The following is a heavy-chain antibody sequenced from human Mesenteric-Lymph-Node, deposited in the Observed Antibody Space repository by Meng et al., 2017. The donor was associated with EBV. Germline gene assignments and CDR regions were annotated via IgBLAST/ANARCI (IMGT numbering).Heavy chain of an antibody. V-gene: IGHV3-21*02. Sequence: EVELVGSGGGLVKPGGSLRLSCTAFGFTFSTYNMNWVRQAPGKGLEWVSSISISSTDIFYADSVKGRFTISRDSAKNSLYLQMNSLRVEDTAVYYCARGAGAGDYWGQGTLVTVSS. CDR3: ARGAGAGDY. J-gene: IGHJ4*02. D-gene: IGHD6-19*01. CDR2: ISISSTDI. CDR1: GFTFSTYN.